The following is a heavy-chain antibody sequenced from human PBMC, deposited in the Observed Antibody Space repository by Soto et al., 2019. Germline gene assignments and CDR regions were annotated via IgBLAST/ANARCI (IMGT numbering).Heavy chain of an antibody. J-gene: IGHJ6*02. D-gene: IGHD3-3*01. Sequence: HVQLVQSGAEVKKPGASVKVSCKASGYTFTDYSIHWVRQAPGQGLEWMGWINPNSGGTNYAQNFQGWVIMTRDTSINTAYMEVTNLKSDDTAVYYCARGHVLRFLEWLSYGLDVWGQGTTVTVSS. V-gene: IGHV1-2*04. CDR1: GYTFTDYS. CDR2: INPNSGGT. CDR3: ARGHVLRFLEWLSYGLDV.